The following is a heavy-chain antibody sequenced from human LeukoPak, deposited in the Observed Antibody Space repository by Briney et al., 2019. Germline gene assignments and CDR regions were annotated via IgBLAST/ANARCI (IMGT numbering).Heavy chain of an antibody. V-gene: IGHV3-74*01. D-gene: IGHD1-26*01. CDR2: INEDGSTT. CDR1: GFTFSSNW. CDR3: VRDLGGRSGH. Sequence: GGSLRLSCAASGFTFSSNWMHWVRQAPGKGLVWVSRINEDGSTTNYADSVKGPSTIFRDNAKNTLYLQMNSLRAEDTAVYYCVRDLGGRSGHWGQGTLVTVSS. J-gene: IGHJ4*02.